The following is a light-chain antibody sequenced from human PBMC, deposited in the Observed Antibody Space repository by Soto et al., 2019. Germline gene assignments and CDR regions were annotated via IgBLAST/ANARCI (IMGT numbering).Light chain of an antibody. V-gene: IGLV2-14*01. CDR2: EVT. Sequence: QSVLTQPASVSGSPGQSITISCTGTSGDIGSYNRVSWYQQHPGKAPKLIIYEVTDRPSGVPDRFSGSKSGTSASLAISGLQSEDEADYYCAAWDDTLNGVLFGGGTKVTVL. CDR3: AAWDDTLNGVL. CDR1: SGDIGSYNR. J-gene: IGLJ2*01.